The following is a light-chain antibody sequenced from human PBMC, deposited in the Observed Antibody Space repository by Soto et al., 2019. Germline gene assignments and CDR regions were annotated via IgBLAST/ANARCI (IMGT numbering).Light chain of an antibody. CDR1: SSDVGAYNY. V-gene: IGLV2-14*01. J-gene: IGLJ3*02. CDR2: DVS. CDR3: SSYTSSRTLV. Sequence: QSALTQPASVSGSPGQSITISCTGTSSDVGAYNYVSWYQQCPGKATKLMIYDVSNRPSVVSNRFSGTKSGNTASLTISGLQAEDEADYYCSSYTSSRTLVFGGGTQLTVL.